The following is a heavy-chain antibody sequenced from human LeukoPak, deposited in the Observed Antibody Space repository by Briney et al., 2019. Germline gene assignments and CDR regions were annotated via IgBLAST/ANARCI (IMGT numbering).Heavy chain of an antibody. Sequence: VSGPTLVKPTQTLTLTCTFSGFSLSTSGMRVSWIRQPPGKALEWLARIDWDDDKFYSTSLKTRITISQDTSKNQVVLTMTNMDPVDTATYYCARSSTIFGVVTFDYWGQGTLVTVSS. CDR2: IDWDDDK. CDR1: GFSLSTSGMR. V-gene: IGHV2-70*04. CDR3: ARSSTIFGVVTFDY. J-gene: IGHJ4*02. D-gene: IGHD3-3*01.